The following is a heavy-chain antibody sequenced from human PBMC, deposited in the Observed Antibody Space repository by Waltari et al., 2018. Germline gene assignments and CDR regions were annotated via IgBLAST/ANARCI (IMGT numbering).Heavy chain of an antibody. CDR1: GFSFNDTW. CDR2: IKSKTDGGTT. Sequence: EVQLVESGGGLVKPGGSLRLSCAVSGFSFNDTWVTWVRQAPGKGLEWVGLIKSKTDGGTTDYAAPVKGRFTISRDDSNDTLYLQMNSLKTEDTAVYYCTTLDKNWPLDYWGQGTLVTVSS. V-gene: IGHV3-15*07. D-gene: IGHD1-1*01. J-gene: IGHJ4*02. CDR3: TTLDKNWPLDY.